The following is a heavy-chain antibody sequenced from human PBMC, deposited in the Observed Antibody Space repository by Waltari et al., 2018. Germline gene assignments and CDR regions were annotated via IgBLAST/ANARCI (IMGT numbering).Heavy chain of an antibody. CDR2: IIPIFGTA. Sequence: QVQLVQSGAEVKKPGSSVKVSCKASGGTFSSYAISWVRQAPGQGLEWMGRIIPIFGTANYAQKFRGRVTITADESTSTAYMELSSLRSEDTAVYYCARDLWGIAARRPHYGMDVWGQGTTVTVSS. J-gene: IGHJ6*02. CDR1: GGTFSSYA. CDR3: ARDLWGIAARRPHYGMDV. V-gene: IGHV1-69*15. D-gene: IGHD6-6*01.